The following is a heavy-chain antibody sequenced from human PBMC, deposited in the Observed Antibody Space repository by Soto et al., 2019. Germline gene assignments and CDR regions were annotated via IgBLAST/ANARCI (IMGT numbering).Heavy chain of an antibody. CDR1: GGSISSYY. V-gene: IGHV4-59*01. D-gene: IGHD3-10*01. Sequence: QVQLQESGPGLVKPSETLSLTCTVSGGSISSYYWSWIRQPPGKGLEWIGYIYYSGSTNYNPSLKRRVTITVATSKNQFSLRLSSVTAADTAVYYGARAPRGNYGYPSYFDYWGQGTLVTVSS. CDR2: IYYSGST. CDR3: ARAPRGNYGYPSYFDY. J-gene: IGHJ4*02.